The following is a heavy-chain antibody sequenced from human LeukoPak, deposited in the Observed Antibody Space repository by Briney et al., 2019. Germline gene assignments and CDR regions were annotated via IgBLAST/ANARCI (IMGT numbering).Heavy chain of an antibody. CDR3: ARGSRSSSWYYFDY. Sequence: WASVKVSCKASGYTFTSYDINWVRQATGQGLEWVGWMNPNSGNTSYAQKFQGRVTMTRNTSISTAYMELSSLRSEDTAVYYCARGSRSSSWYYFDYWGQGTLVTVSS. CDR2: MNPNSGNT. D-gene: IGHD6-13*01. J-gene: IGHJ4*02. CDR1: GYTFTSYD. V-gene: IGHV1-8*01.